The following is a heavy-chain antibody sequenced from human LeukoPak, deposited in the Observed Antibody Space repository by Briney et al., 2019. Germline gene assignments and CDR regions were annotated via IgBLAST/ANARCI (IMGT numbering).Heavy chain of an antibody. Sequence: PGGSLSPSCAAVGSFLSRDAMHWVRQAEGKGMEWVAFMRNNGRKNYYANSMTGRFTISRDNSKNTLYLQMNSLRAEDTAVYYCARGVLYCSSTSCYTGYYFDYWGQGTLVTVSS. D-gene: IGHD2-2*02. CDR1: GSFLSRDA. CDR3: ARGVLYCSSTSCYTGYYFDY. CDR2: MRNNGRKN. J-gene: IGHJ4*02. V-gene: IGHV3-30*02.